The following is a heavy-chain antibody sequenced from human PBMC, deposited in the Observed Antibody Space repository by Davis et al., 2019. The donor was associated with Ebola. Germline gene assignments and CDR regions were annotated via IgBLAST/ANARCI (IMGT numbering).Heavy chain of an antibody. CDR2: ISGSGGST. CDR1: GFTFSSYA. Sequence: GESLKISCAASGFTFSSYAMSWVRQAPGKGLEWVSAISGSGGSTYYAGSVKGRFTVSRDNSKKTMYLQMNSLRAEDTAVYYCARSGLSFGVVKYHYGMDVWGKGTTVIVSS. J-gene: IGHJ6*04. V-gene: IGHV3-23*01. D-gene: IGHD3-3*01. CDR3: ARSGLSFGVVKYHYGMDV.